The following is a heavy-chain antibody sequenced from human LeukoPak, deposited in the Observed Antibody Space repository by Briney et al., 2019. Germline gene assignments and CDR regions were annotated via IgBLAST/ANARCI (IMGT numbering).Heavy chain of an antibody. CDR1: GLTLSSYT. Sequence: GGSLRLSCVASGLTLSSYTMNWVSQAPGRGLEWVSSISSSSGHIYYADSLKGRFTISRDNAKNSLYLQMNSLRAEDTAVYYCARDSPIGVVVTATPYFYYGMAVWGQGTTVTVSS. D-gene: IGHD2-15*01. CDR2: ISSSSGHI. J-gene: IGHJ6*02. V-gene: IGHV3-21*01. CDR3: ARDSPIGVVVTATPYFYYGMAV.